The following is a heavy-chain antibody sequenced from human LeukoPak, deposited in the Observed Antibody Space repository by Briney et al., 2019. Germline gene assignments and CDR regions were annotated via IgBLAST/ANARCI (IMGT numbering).Heavy chain of an antibody. D-gene: IGHD2-2*01. Sequence: SETLSLTCTVSGGSITNNLYYWGWVRQSPGKGLEWIASIYYIGNTFYNASLRSRVTISVDTSKNQFSLKLSSVTAADTAVYYCASLHPDYCSSTSCYAFDIWGQGTMVTVSS. CDR1: GGSITNNLYY. V-gene: IGHV4-39*01. CDR3: ASLHPDYCSSTSCYAFDI. CDR2: IYYIGNT. J-gene: IGHJ3*02.